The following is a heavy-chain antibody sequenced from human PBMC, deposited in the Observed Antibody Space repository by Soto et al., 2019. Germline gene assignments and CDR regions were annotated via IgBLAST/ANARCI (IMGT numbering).Heavy chain of an antibody. V-gene: IGHV3-23*01. J-gene: IGHJ4*02. Sequence: EVQLLESGGGLVQPGGSLRLSCAASGFTFSSYAMSWVRQAPGKGLEWVSAISGSGGSTYYADSVKGRFTISRDNSKNTLYLQMNSLRAEDTAVHYCAKARYGFDWESSDYWGQGTLVTVSS. D-gene: IGHD3-9*01. CDR2: ISGSGGST. CDR3: AKARYGFDWESSDY. CDR1: GFTFSSYA.